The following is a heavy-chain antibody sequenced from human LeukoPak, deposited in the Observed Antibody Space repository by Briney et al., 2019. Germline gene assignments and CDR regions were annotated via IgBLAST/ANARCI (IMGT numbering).Heavy chain of an antibody. Sequence: SETLSLTCTVSGVSVSDYYWSWVRQPPGKGLEWIGYIYYTGSTDYNPSLKSRVTMSLDTSKNQFSLNLRSVTATDTAVYYCARRTYYDTLTGYNYWYFDLWGRGTLVTVSS. D-gene: IGHD3-9*01. J-gene: IGHJ2*01. CDR1: GVSVSDYY. V-gene: IGHV4-59*02. CDR2: IYYTGST. CDR3: ARRTYYDTLTGYNYWYFDL.